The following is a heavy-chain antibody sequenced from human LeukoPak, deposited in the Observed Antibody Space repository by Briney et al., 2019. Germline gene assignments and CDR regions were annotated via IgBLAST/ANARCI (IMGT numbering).Heavy chain of an antibody. J-gene: IGHJ3*02. V-gene: IGHV4-61*02. CDR3: ARDARITISDAFDI. CDR1: GGSISSGGYY. Sequence: SQTLSLTCTVSGGSISSGGYYWSWIRQPAGKGLEWIGRVYTSGSTNYNPSLKSRVTISVDTSKNQFSLKLSSVTATDTAVYYCARDARITISDAFDIWGQGTMVTVSS. D-gene: IGHD3-3*01. CDR2: VYTSGST.